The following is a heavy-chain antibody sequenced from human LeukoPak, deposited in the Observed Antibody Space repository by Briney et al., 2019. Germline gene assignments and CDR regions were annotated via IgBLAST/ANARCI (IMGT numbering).Heavy chain of an antibody. Sequence: SETLSLTCTVSGYSISSGYYWGWIRQPPGKGLEWIGTMYHSGSTYYNPSLKSRVTISVDTSKNQFSLKLSSVTAADTAVYYCARRRILTGYTFDYWGQGTLVTVSS. J-gene: IGHJ4*02. CDR2: MYHSGST. CDR3: ARRRILTGYTFDY. D-gene: IGHD3-9*01. V-gene: IGHV4-38-2*02. CDR1: GYSISSGYY.